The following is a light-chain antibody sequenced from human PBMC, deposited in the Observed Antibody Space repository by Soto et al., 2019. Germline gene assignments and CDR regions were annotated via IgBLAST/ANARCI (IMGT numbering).Light chain of an antibody. Sequence: EIVLTQSPATLSAFPGDRVTLSCRASQALNTRLAWYQHKPGQAPRLLIYLTSNRAAGVPARFSAWGSETDFTLTISDVEPEDFEVYYCHQRQSWPRTFGPGTKVEI. CDR2: LTS. CDR1: QALNTR. V-gene: IGKV3-11*01. CDR3: HQRQSWPRT. J-gene: IGKJ1*01.